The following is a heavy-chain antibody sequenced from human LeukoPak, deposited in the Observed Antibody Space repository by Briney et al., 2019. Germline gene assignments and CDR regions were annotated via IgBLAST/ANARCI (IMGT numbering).Heavy chain of an antibody. J-gene: IGHJ1*01. CDR3: AKDSDIAVAGTSNFQH. D-gene: IGHD6-19*01. V-gene: IGHV3-30*18. CDR2: ISYDGSNK. CDR1: GFTFSSYG. Sequence: PGRSLRLSCAASGFTFSSYGMHWVRQAPGKGLEWVAVISYDGSNKYYADSVKGRFTISRDNSKNTLYLQMNSLRAEDTAVYYCAKDSDIAVAGTSNFQHWGQGTLVTVSS.